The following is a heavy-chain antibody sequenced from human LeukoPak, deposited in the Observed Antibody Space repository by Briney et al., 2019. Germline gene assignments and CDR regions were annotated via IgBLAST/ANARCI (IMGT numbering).Heavy chain of an antibody. V-gene: IGHV3-30*02. D-gene: IGHD3-10*01. J-gene: IGHJ3*02. CDR2: IRYDGSRK. Sequence: GGSLRLSCAASGFTFSDFAMHWVRQPPGKGLEWLTFIRYDGSRKYYADSLKGRFTISRDNSKNTLYLQMNSLRAEDTAIYYCARAMFGLLWFGESRDDAFDIWGQGTMVTVSS. CDR1: GFTFSDFA. CDR3: ARAMFGLLWFGESRDDAFDI.